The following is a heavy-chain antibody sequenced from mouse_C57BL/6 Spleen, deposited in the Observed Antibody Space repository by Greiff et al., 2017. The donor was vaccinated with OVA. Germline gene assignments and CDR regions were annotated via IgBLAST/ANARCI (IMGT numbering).Heavy chain of an antibody. CDR3: AGDATDY. Sequence: EVKVEESGGGLVKPGGSLKLSCAASGFTFSDYGMHWVRQAPEKGLEWVAYISSGSSTIYYADTVKGRFTISRDNAKNTLFLQMTSLRSEDTAMYYCAGDATDYWGQGTSVTVSS. J-gene: IGHJ4*01. CDR2: ISSGSSTI. V-gene: IGHV5-17*01. CDR1: GFTFSDYG.